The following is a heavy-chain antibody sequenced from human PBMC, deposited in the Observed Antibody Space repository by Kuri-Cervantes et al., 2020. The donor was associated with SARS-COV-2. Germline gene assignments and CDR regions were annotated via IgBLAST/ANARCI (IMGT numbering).Heavy chain of an antibody. J-gene: IGHJ4*02. CDR3: ARVPQYSSSSY. CDR1: GFTFSSYS. V-gene: IGHV3-30*03. Sequence: GESLKISCAASGFTFSSYSMNWVRQAPGKGLEWVAVISYDGSNKYYADSVKGRFTISRDNSKNTLYLQMNSLRAEDTAVYYCARVPQYSSSSYWGQGTLVTVSS. D-gene: IGHD6-6*01. CDR2: ISYDGSNK.